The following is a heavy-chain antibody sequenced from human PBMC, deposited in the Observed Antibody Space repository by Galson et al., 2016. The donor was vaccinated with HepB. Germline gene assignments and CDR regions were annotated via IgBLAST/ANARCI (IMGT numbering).Heavy chain of an antibody. CDR1: GFTFNTYA. CDR3: ARDLVLTVFHYYHGMDV. Sequence: SLRLSCAASGFTFNTYALHWVRRAPGEGLEWVATISYNGGNEYYADSVKGRFTMSRDNSKNTAYLQMNSLRAEDTAVYYCARDLVLTVFHYYHGMDVWGQGTTVTVSS. CDR2: ISYNGGNE. V-gene: IGHV3-30-3*01. D-gene: IGHD1-20*01. J-gene: IGHJ6*02.